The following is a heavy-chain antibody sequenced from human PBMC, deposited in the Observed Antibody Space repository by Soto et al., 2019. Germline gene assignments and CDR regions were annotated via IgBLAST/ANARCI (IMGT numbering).Heavy chain of an antibody. D-gene: IGHD3-3*01. Sequence: SETLSLTCAVSGYSISSGYYWGWIRQPPGKGLEWIGSIYHSGSTYYNPSLKSRVTISVDTSKNQFSLKLSSVTAADTAVYYCARVGEDYDFWSGYYYFDYWGPGTLVTVSS. CDR3: ARVGEDYDFWSGYYYFDY. J-gene: IGHJ4*02. CDR1: GYSISSGYY. V-gene: IGHV4-38-2*01. CDR2: IYHSGST.